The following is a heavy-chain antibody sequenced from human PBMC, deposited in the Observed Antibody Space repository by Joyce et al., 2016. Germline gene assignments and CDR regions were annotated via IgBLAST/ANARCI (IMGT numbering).Heavy chain of an antibody. CDR2: IGPDGSQR. CDR1: GFTFNNAW. Sequence: EVHLVESGGGLVQPGGSLGLSCAASGFTFNNAWMSGVRQAPGKGLEWVASIGPDGSQRYYVDTVEGRFTISRDNAKNSLYLQMNSLRAEDTAVYYCARAAFWGQGTTVTVSS. V-gene: IGHV3-7*03. CDR3: ARAAF. J-gene: IGHJ6*02.